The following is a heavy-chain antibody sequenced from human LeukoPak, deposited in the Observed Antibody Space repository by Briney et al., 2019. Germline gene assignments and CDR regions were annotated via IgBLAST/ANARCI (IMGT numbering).Heavy chain of an antibody. V-gene: IGHV3-7*01. J-gene: IGHJ4*02. CDR3: AREVWGPEY. D-gene: IGHD1-14*01. Sequence: GDSLRLSCAASGFTFTKYWMTWVRQAPGKRLEWVGNIKQDGSDKNYMDSVKGRFTISRDNTKNSVYLQMSSLRAEDTAVYYCAREVWGPEYWGQGTLVTASS. CDR2: IKQDGSDK. CDR1: GFTFTKYW.